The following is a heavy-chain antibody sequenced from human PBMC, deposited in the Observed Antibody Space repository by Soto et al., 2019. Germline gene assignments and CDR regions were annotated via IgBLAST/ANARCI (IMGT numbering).Heavy chain of an antibody. CDR1: GFTFSAYA. CDR2: ISGTSPST. D-gene: IGHD3-3*01. Sequence: EVQLLESGGGLVQPGGSLRISCAASGFTFSAYAMSWVRQDPGKGLEWVSAISGTSPSTYYADSVQGRFTISRDSSRKTLFLQMNTLRAEDTAVYFCAIRIFGVEYWGQGTQVTVSS. J-gene: IGHJ4*02. CDR3: AIRIFGVEY. V-gene: IGHV3-23*01.